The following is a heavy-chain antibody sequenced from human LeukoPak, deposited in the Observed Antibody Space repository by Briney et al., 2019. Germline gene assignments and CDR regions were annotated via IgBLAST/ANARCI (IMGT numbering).Heavy chain of an antibody. CDR1: GFSFSRYS. D-gene: IGHD2-15*01. CDR2: INCSGSST. J-gene: IGHJ4*02. CDR3: SEAHSGSCCHYFDY. V-gene: IGHV3-21*01. Sequence: GGSLRLSCAASGFSFSRYSMNWVRQPPGKGLEWVSSINCSGSSTYYAASVNRRSTISRDHAKNTMYLQMNSLRAEDTAMYYCSEAHSGSCCHYFDYWGQGTLVTVSS.